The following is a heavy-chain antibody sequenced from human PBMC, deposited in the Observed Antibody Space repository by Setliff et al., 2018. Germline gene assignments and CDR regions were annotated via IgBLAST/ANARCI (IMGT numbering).Heavy chain of an antibody. Sequence: SETLSLTCTVSGGSISSSSYYRGWIRQPPGKGLEWIGSIYYSGSTYYNPSLKSRVTISVDTSKNQFSLKLSSVTAADTAVYYCARVAAYSSSWYNYYYSMDVWGQGTTVTVSS. CDR2: IYYSGST. D-gene: IGHD6-13*01. CDR1: GGSISSSSYY. J-gene: IGHJ6*02. V-gene: IGHV4-39*07. CDR3: ARVAAYSSSWYNYYYSMDV.